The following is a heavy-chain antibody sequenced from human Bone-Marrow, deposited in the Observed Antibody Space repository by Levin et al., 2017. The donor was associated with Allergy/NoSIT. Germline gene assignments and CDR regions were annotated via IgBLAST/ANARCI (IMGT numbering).Heavy chain of an antibody. J-gene: IGHJ5*02. CDR2: ISGSGGTT. CDR1: GFPFNSHA. V-gene: IGHV3-23*01. Sequence: LSLTCAASGFPFNSHALSWVRQAPGKGLEWVSVISGSGGTTFYADAVKGRFTISRDNSKNTVYLQMTNLRVEDTALYYCAKMIADYFGSGSSDNWFDPWGQGTLVIVSS. D-gene: IGHD3-10*01. CDR3: AKMIADYFGSGSSDNWFDP.